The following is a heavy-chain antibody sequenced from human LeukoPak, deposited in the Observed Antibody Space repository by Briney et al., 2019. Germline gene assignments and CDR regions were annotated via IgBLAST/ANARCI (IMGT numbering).Heavy chain of an antibody. J-gene: IGHJ4*02. CDR3: ASEGNYDYVWGSLY. D-gene: IGHD3-16*01. CDR2: IYYSGST. V-gene: IGHV4-39*01. Sequence: SETLSLTCTVSGGSISSSSYYWGWIRQPPGKGLEWIGSIYYSGSTYYNPSLKSRVTISVDTSENRFSLKLSSVTAADTAVYYCASEGNYDYVWGSLYWGQGTLVTVSS. CDR1: GGSISSSSYY.